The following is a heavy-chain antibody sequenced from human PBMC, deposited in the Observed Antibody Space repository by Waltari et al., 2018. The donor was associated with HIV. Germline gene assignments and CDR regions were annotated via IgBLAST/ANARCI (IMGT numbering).Heavy chain of an antibody. CDR3: ARRPRMAAFYLYYGMDV. Sequence: QLQLQQSGPGLVKPSETLSLTCPVSGGSVINSDSYWDFIRQSPGKGLEWIGNIYYTGTTFYNPSLKSRVTMSADLSRNQFSLRLNSVTAADTAIYYCARRPRMAAFYLYYGMDVWGQGTTVTVSS. V-gene: IGHV4-39*01. J-gene: IGHJ6*02. D-gene: IGHD2-8*01. CDR1: GGSVINSDSY. CDR2: IYYTGTT.